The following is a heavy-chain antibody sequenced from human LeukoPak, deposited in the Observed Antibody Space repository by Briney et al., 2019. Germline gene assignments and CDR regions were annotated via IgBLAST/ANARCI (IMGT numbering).Heavy chain of an antibody. D-gene: IGHD2-2*02. CDR3: ARDYCSSTSCYTDYYYMDV. CDR2: IKQDGSEK. J-gene: IGHJ6*03. V-gene: IGHV3-7*01. Sequence: GGSLRLSCAASGFTFSSYWMSWVRQAPGKGLEWVANIKQDGSEKYYVDSVKGRFTISRDNAKNSLYLQMNSLRAEDTAVYYCARDYCSSTSCYTDYYYMDVWGKGTTVTVSS. CDR1: GFTFSSYW.